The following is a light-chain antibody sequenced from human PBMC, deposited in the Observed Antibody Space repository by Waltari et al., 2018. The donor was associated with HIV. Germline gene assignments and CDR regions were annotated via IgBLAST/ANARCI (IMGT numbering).Light chain of an antibody. CDR2: EVS. CDR3: SSYGGNSNVV. Sequence: QSALTQPPSASGSPGQSVTIPCPGTSSDVGDYNYVSWYQQHPGKAPKLMIFEVSKRSSGVPDRFSGSKSGNTASLTVSGLQAEDEAEYYCSSYGGNSNVVFGGGTKLTVL. V-gene: IGLV2-8*01. CDR1: SSDVGDYNY. J-gene: IGLJ2*01.